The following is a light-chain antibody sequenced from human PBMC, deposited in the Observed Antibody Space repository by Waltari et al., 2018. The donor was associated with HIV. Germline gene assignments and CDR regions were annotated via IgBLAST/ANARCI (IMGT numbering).Light chain of an antibody. CDR1: SSDVGGYNY. J-gene: IGLJ1*01. CDR3: SSYTSSSTQV. Sequence: QSALTQPASVSGSPGQSITISCTGTSSDVGGYNYVFWYQQHPGKAPKLMIYEVTHRPSGVSNRFSGSKSGNTASLTISGLQAEDEADYYCSSYTSSSTQVFGTGTKVTVL. V-gene: IGLV2-14*01. CDR2: EVT.